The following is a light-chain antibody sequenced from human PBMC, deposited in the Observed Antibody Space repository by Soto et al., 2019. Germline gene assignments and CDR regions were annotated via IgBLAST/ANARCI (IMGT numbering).Light chain of an antibody. Sequence: DIQMTQSPSSLSASVGDRVTITCRASQSISSYLNWYQQKPGKAPKLLIYAASSLQSGVPSRFSGSGSGTDFTLTISSLQPEYFANYYCQQSYSTTITFGQGTRLEIK. CDR2: AAS. J-gene: IGKJ5*01. V-gene: IGKV1-39*01. CDR1: QSISSY. CDR3: QQSYSTTIT.